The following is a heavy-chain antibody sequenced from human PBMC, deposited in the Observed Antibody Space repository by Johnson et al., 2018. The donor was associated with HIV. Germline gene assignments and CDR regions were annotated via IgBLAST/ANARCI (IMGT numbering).Heavy chain of an antibody. V-gene: IGHV3-9*01. CDR3: ARGDGYRRAFDI. CDR2: ISWNSGSI. Sequence: EVQLVESGGGLVQPGRSLRLSCAASGFTFDDYAMHWVRQAPGKGLDWVSGISWNSGSIGYADSVKGRFTISRDNAKNSLYLQMNSLRAEDTAVYYCARGDGYRRAFDIWGQGTMVTVSS. D-gene: IGHD1-1*01. J-gene: IGHJ3*02. CDR1: GFTFDDYA.